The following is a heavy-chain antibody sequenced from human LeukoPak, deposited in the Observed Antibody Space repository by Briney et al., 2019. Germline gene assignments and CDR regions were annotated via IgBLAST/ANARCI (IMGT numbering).Heavy chain of an antibody. J-gene: IGHJ5*02. Sequence: GGSLRLSCAASGFTFSDYYMSWIRQAPGKGLEWVSYISSSASTKYYADSVRGRFTISRDNAKKSLFLQMNSLRAEDTAVYYCARDPSGVNWFDPWGQGTLVTVSS. D-gene: IGHD2-8*01. CDR1: GFTFSDYY. CDR2: ISSSASTK. CDR3: ARDPSGVNWFDP. V-gene: IGHV3-11*01.